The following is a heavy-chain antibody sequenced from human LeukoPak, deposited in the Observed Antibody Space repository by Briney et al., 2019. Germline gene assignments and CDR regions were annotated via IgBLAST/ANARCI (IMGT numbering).Heavy chain of an antibody. CDR2: INHSGST. V-gene: IGHV4-34*01. Sequence: SETLSLTCAVYGGSFSGYYWSWIRQPPGKGLEWIGEINHSGSTNYNPSLKSRVTISVDTSKNQFSLKLSPVTAADTAVYYCARVLGWSGYFYFDYWGQGTLVTVSS. CDR1: GGSFSGYY. D-gene: IGHD3-3*01. CDR3: ARVLGWSGYFYFDY. J-gene: IGHJ4*02.